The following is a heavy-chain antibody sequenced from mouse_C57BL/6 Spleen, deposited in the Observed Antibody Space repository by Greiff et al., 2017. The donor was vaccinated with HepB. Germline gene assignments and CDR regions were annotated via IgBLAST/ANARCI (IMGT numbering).Heavy chain of an antibody. CDR3: TTRAISEGFAY. Sequence: EVQLQESGAELVRPGASVKLSCTASGFNIKDDYMHWVKQRPEQGLEWIGWIDPENGDTEYASKFQGKATITADTSSNTAYLQLSSLTSEDTAVYYCTTRAISEGFAYWGQGTLVTVSA. D-gene: IGHD3-1*01. CDR2: IDPENGDT. CDR1: GFNIKDDY. J-gene: IGHJ3*01. V-gene: IGHV14-4*01.